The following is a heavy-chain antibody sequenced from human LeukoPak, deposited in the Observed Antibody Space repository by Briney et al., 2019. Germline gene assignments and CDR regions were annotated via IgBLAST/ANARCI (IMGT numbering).Heavy chain of an antibody. D-gene: IGHD3-9*01. CDR3: AKEEKYYDILTGYHGAYFDY. V-gene: IGHV3-23*01. J-gene: IGHJ4*02. Sequence: PGGSLRLSCAASGFTFSSYAMSWVRQAPGKGLEWVSAISGSGGSTYYADSVKGRFTISRDNSKNTLYLQMNSLRAENTAVYYCAKEEKYYDILTGYHGAYFDYWGQGTLVTVSS. CDR1: GFTFSSYA. CDR2: ISGSGGST.